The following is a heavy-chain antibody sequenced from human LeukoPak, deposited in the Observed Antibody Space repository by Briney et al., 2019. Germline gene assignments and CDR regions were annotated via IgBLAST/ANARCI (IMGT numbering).Heavy chain of an antibody. Sequence: SQTLSLTCNVSGGSIGSGDYSWSWIRQPPGKGLEWIGYMSHRGSTYYNSSLKSRVTISVDTSKNQLSLKLSSVTAADTAVYYCARTTTPRDGYNWGNTGGGGYYFDYWGQGTLVTVSS. CDR3: ARTTTPRDGYNWGNTGGGGYYFDY. CDR2: MSHRGST. J-gene: IGHJ4*02. CDR1: GGSIGSGDYS. V-gene: IGHV4-30-4*01. D-gene: IGHD5-24*01.